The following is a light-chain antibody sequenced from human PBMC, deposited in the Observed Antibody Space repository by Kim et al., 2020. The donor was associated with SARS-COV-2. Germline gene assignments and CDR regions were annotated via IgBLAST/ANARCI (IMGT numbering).Light chain of an antibody. CDR3: QQANSYPWA. V-gene: IGKV1-12*01. Sequence: DIQMTQSPSSVSVSVGDRVTITCRASQGISSWLAWYQQEPGKAPNLLIYAASSLQSGVPSRFSGSGSGTDFTLTISVLQPEDFAPYNCQQANSYPWAFGQGTKVDIK. J-gene: IGKJ1*01. CDR2: AAS. CDR1: QGISSW.